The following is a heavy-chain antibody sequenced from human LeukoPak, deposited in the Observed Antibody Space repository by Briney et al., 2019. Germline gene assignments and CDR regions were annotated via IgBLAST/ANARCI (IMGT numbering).Heavy chain of an antibody. CDR2: IKQDGSDK. D-gene: IGHD1-26*01. Sequence: GGSLKLSCAASGFTFSSYWMSWVRQAPGQGLEWVANIKQDGSDKYYVDSVKGRFTISRDNSKNSPYLQMSSLRSEDTAVYYCARDCVGATDYWGQGHLVTVSS. J-gene: IGHJ1*01. CDR3: ARDCVGATDY. V-gene: IGHV3-7*01. CDR1: GFTFSSYW.